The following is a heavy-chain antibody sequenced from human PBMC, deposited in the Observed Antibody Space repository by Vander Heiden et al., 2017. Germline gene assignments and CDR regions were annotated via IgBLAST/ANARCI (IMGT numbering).Heavy chain of an antibody. CDR3: AKLPLYNWNEGVDY. Sequence: QVQLVESGGGVVQPGRSLRLSCAASGFTFSSYGMHWVRQAPGKGLEWVAVISYDGSNKYYADSVKGRFTISRDNSKNTLYLQMDSLRAEDTAVYYCAKLPLYNWNEGVDYWGQGTLVTVSS. CDR1: GFTFSSYG. J-gene: IGHJ4*02. CDR2: ISYDGSNK. D-gene: IGHD1-1*01. V-gene: IGHV3-30*18.